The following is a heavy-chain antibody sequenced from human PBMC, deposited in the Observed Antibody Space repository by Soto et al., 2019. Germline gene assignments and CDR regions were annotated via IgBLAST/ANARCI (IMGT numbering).Heavy chain of an antibody. V-gene: IGHV3-30-3*01. J-gene: IGHJ4*02. CDR3: ARASGSYFRGRVGLIDY. CDR1: GFTFSSYA. D-gene: IGHD1-26*01. Sequence: QVQLVESGGGVVQPGRSLRLSCAASGFTFSSYAMHWVRQAPGKGLEWVAVISYDGSNKYYADSVKGRFTISRDNSKNTLYLQMNSLRAEDTAVYYCARASGSYFRGRVGLIDYWGQGTLVTVSS. CDR2: ISYDGSNK.